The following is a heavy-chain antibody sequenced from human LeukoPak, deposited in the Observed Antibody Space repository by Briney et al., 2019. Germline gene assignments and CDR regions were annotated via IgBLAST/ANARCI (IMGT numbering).Heavy chain of an antibody. Sequence: SETLSLTCAVYGGSFSGYYWSWIRQPPGKGLEWIGEINHSGSTNYNPSLKSRVTISVDTSKNQFSLKLSSVTAADTAVYYCARVCELNWFDPWGQGTLVTVSS. V-gene: IGHV4-34*01. CDR3: ARVCELNWFDP. J-gene: IGHJ5*02. CDR2: INHSGST. CDR1: GGSFSGYY.